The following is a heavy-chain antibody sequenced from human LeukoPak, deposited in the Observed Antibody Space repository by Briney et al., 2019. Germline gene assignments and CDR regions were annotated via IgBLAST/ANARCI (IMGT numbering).Heavy chain of an antibody. Sequence: SETLSLTCAVYGGSFSGYYWSWIRQPPGKGLEWIGEINHSGSTNYNPSLKSRVTISVDTSKNKFSLKLSSVTAADTAVYYCSRGREVVVAATDPRSYYYYMDFWGKGTTVSVSS. CDR1: GGSFSGYY. CDR3: SRGREVVVAATDPRSYYYYMDF. CDR2: INHSGST. V-gene: IGHV4-34*01. J-gene: IGHJ6*03. D-gene: IGHD2-15*01.